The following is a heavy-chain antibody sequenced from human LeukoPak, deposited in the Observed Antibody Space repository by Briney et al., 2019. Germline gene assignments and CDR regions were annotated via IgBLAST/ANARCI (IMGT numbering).Heavy chain of an antibody. CDR2: ISAYNGNT. Sequence: GASVKVSCKASGYTFTSYGISWVRQAPGQGLEWMGWISAYNGNTNYAQKLQGRVTMTTDTSTSTAYMELRSLRSDDTAVYYCARDRARLGGLSFPWDYWGQGTLVTVSS. CDR1: GYTFTSYG. V-gene: IGHV1-18*01. CDR3: ARDRARLGGLSFPWDY. J-gene: IGHJ4*02. D-gene: IGHD3-16*02.